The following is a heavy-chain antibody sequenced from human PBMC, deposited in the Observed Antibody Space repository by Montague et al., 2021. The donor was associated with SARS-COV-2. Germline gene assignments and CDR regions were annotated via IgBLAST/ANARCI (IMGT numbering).Heavy chain of an antibody. D-gene: IGHD3-22*01. CDR2: INQDGSDK. Sequence: SLRLSCAASGFTFRSSWISWVRQAPGTGLELVANINQDGSDKYYVDSVKGRFTISRDNAKNSLYLQLNSLRAEDTAVYYCARSRPGQHYDSRGYYFDYWGQGTLVTVSS. CDR3: ARSRPGQHYDSRGYYFDY. V-gene: IGHV3-7*03. J-gene: IGHJ4*02. CDR1: GFTFRSSW.